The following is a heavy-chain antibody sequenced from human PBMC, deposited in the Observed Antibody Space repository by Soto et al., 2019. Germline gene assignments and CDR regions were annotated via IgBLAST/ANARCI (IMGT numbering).Heavy chain of an antibody. J-gene: IGHJ6*02. CDR2: IYPGDSDT. V-gene: IGHV5-51*01. CDR1: GYSFTSYW. CDR3: ARQATYYYDSSGYGYYYYYGMDV. Sequence: PGESLKISCKGSGYSFTSYWIGWVRQMPGKGLEWMGIIYPGDSDTRYSPSFQGQVTISADKSISTAYLQWSSLKASDTAMYYCARQATYYYDSSGYGYYYYYGMDVWGQGTTVTV. D-gene: IGHD3-22*01.